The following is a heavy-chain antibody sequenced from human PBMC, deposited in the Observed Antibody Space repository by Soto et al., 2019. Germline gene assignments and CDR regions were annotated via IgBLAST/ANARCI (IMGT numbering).Heavy chain of an antibody. Sequence: GGSLRLSCAASGFTFSSYWMHWVRQAPGKGLVWVSRINSDGSSTSYADSVKGRFTISRDNAKNTLYLQMNSLRAEDTAVYYCASSSSGYRDDAFYIRAQGTTVTVSS. CDR1: GFTFSSYW. D-gene: IGHD6-13*01. J-gene: IGHJ3*02. CDR3: ASSSSGYRDDAFYI. V-gene: IGHV3-74*01. CDR2: INSDGSST.